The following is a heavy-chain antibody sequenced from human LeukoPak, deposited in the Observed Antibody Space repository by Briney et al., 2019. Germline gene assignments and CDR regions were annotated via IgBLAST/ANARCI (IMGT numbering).Heavy chain of an antibody. J-gene: IGHJ4*02. Sequence: GGSLTLSCAASAVTFSSFWMSWVRQAPGKGLEWVGNINQDGSQTSYVDSVKGRFTISRDNAKNSLYLQMNRLGAEDTAVYYCARDLTYYDFWSGTNLDYWGQGTLVTVSS. V-gene: IGHV3-7*01. CDR2: INQDGSQT. CDR1: AVTFSSFW. CDR3: ARDLTYYDFWSGTNLDY. D-gene: IGHD3-3*01.